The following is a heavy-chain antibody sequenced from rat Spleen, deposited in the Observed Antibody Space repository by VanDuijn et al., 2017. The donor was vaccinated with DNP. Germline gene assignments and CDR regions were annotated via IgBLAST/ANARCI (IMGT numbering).Heavy chain of an antibody. CDR3: TTGGAAAY. J-gene: IGHJ3*01. Sequence: EVQLVESGGGFVQPGRSLKLSCAASGFTFSKYGMAWVRQAPTKGLEWVASISTVGDNRLYRDSVKGRFTISRDNAKSTQYLQMDSLRSEDTATYYCTTGGAAAYWGQGTLVIVSS. CDR2: ISTVGDNR. CDR1: GFTFSKYG. D-gene: IGHD1-2*01. V-gene: IGHV5S13*01.